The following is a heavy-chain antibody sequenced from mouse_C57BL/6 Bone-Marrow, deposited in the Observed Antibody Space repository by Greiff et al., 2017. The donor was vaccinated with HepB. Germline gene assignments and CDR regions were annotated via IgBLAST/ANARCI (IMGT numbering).Heavy chain of an antibody. CDR2: IDPSDSYT. V-gene: IGHV1-59*01. Sequence: QVQLKQPGAELVRPGTSVKLSCKASGYTFTSYWMHWVKQRPGQGLEWIGVIDPSDSYTNYNQKFKGKATLTVDTSSSTAYMQLSSLTSEDSAVYYCAIYDYDRYFDVWGTGTTVTVSS. CDR3: AIYDYDRYFDV. D-gene: IGHD2-4*01. CDR1: GYTFTSYW. J-gene: IGHJ1*03.